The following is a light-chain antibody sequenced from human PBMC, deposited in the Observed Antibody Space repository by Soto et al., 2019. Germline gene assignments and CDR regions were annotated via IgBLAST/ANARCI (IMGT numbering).Light chain of an antibody. J-gene: IGLJ2*01. Sequence: QSVLTQPPSVSGAPGQRVTISCTGSSSNIGAGYDVHWYQQLPGTAPKLLIYGNSNRTSGVPDRFSGSKSGTSASLAITGLQAADEADYYCQSYDSSLRGNVVFGGGTKLTVL. CDR1: SSNIGAGYD. CDR2: GNS. V-gene: IGLV1-40*01. CDR3: QSYDSSLRGNVV.